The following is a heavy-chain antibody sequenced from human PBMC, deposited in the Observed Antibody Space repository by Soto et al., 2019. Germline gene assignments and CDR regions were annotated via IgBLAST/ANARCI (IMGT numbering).Heavy chain of an antibody. J-gene: IGHJ3*02. CDR2: INPSGGST. V-gene: IGHV1-46*01. CDR1: GYTFTSYY. CDR3: ARDRTPWSKHPQLGI. D-gene: IGHD2-2*01. Sequence: ASGKVSCKXSGYTFTSYYMHLVRQAPGQGLEWMGIINPSGGSTSYAQKFQGRVTMTRDTSTSTVYMELSSLRSEDTAVYYCARDRTPWSKHPQLGIWGQGTMVTVSS.